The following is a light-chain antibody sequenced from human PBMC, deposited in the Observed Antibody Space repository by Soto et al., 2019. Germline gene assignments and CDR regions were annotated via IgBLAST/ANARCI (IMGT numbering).Light chain of an antibody. CDR2: GGS. CDR1: QSVSSNH. CDR3: QQYSSSRT. V-gene: IGKV3-20*01. Sequence: IVLKQSPGTLSLSPGERATLSCRASQSVSSNHLAWYQQKPGQAPRLLIYGGSSRATGIPVRFSGSGSQTDFTLTFTRLAPEDFAVYYCQQYSSSRTFGQGTKVEIK. J-gene: IGKJ1*01.